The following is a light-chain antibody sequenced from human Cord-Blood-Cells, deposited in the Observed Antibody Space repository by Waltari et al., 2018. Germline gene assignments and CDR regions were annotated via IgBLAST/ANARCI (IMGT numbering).Light chain of an antibody. CDR2: EGS. CDR1: SSDVGSYNL. V-gene: IGLV2-23*01. CDR3: CSYAGSFYV. Sequence: QSALTQPASVSGSPGQSITISCTGTSSDVGSYNLVSWYQQHPGKAPKLMIDEGSKRPSGVSNRFSGSKSGNTASLTISGLQAEDEADYYCCSYAGSFYVFGTGTKVTVL. J-gene: IGLJ1*01.